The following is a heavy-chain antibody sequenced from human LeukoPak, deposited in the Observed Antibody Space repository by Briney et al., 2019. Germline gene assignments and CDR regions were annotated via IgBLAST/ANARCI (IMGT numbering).Heavy chain of an antibody. CDR2: IYSGGST. CDR1: GFTVSSNY. Sequence: PGGSLRLSCAASGFTVSSNYMSWVRQAPGTGLEWVSVIYSGGSTYYADSVKGRFTISRDNSKNTLYLQMNSLRAEDTAVYYCARDWYSGSYYFDYWGQGTLVTVSS. CDR3: ARDWYSGSYYFDY. J-gene: IGHJ4*02. D-gene: IGHD1-26*01. V-gene: IGHV3-66*01.